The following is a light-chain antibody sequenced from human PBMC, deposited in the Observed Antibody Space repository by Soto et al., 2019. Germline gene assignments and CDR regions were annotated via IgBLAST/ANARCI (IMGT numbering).Light chain of an antibody. V-gene: IGKV3-15*01. CDR2: GAS. Sequence: EIVMTQSPATLSVSPGERATLSCRASQSVSNNLAWYQKKPGQAPRLLIYGASTRATGIPARFSGSGSGTEFTLTISHLQSEDFAFYYCHRYNNWWTFGQGTRVDIK. CDR1: QSVSNN. CDR3: HRYNNWWT. J-gene: IGKJ1*01.